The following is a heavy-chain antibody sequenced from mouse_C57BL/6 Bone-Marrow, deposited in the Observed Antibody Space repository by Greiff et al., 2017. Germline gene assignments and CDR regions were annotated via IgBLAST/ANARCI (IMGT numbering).Heavy chain of an antibody. CDR3: AREAFAVVAYYFYY. Sequence: QVQLQQSGPELVKPGASVKISCKASGYAFSSSWMNWVKQRPGKGLEWIGRIYPGDGDTNYNGKFKGKATLTADKSSSTAYMQLSSLTSEDSAVYFCAREAFAVVAYYFYYWGQGTTLTVSS. CDR1: GYAFSSSW. J-gene: IGHJ2*01. CDR2: IYPGDGDT. V-gene: IGHV1-82*01. D-gene: IGHD1-1*01.